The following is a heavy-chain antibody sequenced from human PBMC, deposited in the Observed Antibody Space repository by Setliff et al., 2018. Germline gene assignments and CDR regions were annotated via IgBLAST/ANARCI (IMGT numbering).Heavy chain of an antibody. CDR2: MNPNNGKT. Sequence: GASVKVSCKASGYTFTAYNINWVRQATGQGLELMGWMNPNNGKTGYIQKLQGRVTMTRNTSISTVYMELSSLRPEDTAVYYCAEGLRGNDAFDIWGQGTMVT. V-gene: IGHV1-8*02. CDR3: AEGLRGNDAFDI. D-gene: IGHD5-12*01. J-gene: IGHJ3*02. CDR1: GYTFTAYN.